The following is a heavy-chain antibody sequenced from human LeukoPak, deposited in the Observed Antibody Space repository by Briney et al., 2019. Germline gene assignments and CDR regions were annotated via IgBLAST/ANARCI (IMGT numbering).Heavy chain of an antibody. CDR1: GGSFGGYY. CDR3: AREGRWLQFYYFDY. J-gene: IGHJ4*02. D-gene: IGHD5-24*01. V-gene: IGHV4-34*01. Sequence: SETLSLTCAVYGGSFGGYYWSWIRQPPGKGLEWIGEINHSGSTNYNPSLKSRVTISVDTSKNQFSLKLSSVTAADTAVYYCAREGRWLQFYYFDYWGQGTLVTVSS. CDR2: INHSGST.